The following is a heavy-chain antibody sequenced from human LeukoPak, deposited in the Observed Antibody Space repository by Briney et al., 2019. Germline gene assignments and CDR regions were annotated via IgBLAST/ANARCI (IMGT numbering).Heavy chain of an antibody. D-gene: IGHD6-13*01. V-gene: IGHV4-34*01. J-gene: IGHJ4*02. CDR2: INHSGST. CDR1: GGSFSDYY. Sequence: SETPSLTCGVRGGSFSDYYWSWIRQPPGKGLEWIGEINHSGSTKYNPSLKSRVTISVDTSKNQFSLTLSFVTAADTAVYYCARVGAYSSSWYRFYYFDYWGQGTLVTVSS. CDR3: ARVGAYSSSWYRFYYFDY.